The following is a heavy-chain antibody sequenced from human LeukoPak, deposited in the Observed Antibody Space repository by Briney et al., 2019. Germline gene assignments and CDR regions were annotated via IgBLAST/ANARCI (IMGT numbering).Heavy chain of an antibody. J-gene: IGHJ6*02. Sequence: PGGSLRLSCAASGFSFSDHYMAWVRQAPGQGLEWVGRIRNKARSYTTEYAASVTGRFTISRDDSKNSLYLQMNSLTIEDTAVYYCTGGRPDRGYYGFDVWGQGTTVIVSS. V-gene: IGHV3-72*01. CDR2: IRNKARSYTT. CDR3: TGGRPDRGYYGFDV. CDR1: GFSFSDHY.